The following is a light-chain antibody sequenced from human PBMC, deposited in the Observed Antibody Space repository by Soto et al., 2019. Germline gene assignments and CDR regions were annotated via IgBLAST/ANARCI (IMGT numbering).Light chain of an antibody. CDR3: QQYGSSGT. CDR2: GAS. Sequence: IVLTQSPATLSLSTRERATLSGMASHSVSNNYLAWYQQNPGQAPRLLIYGASNRATCIPDRFSGSGSGTDVALAISRLEPEEFAAYYCQQYGSSGTFGQGTKVDSK. CDR1: HSVSNNY. V-gene: IGKV3-20*01. J-gene: IGKJ1*01.